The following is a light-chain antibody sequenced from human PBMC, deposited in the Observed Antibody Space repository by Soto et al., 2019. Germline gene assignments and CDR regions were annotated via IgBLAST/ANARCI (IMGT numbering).Light chain of an antibody. J-gene: IGLJ2*01. CDR3: SSYTTKNAHV. Sequence: QSALTQPASVSASPGQSISISCTGTSNDVGAFDYVSWYQQHPGKAPKLIIFGVFNRPSGVSTRFSGSKSGSTASLTISGLQAEDEADYFCSSYTTKNAHVFGGGTKLTVL. CDR1: SNDVGAFDY. CDR2: GVF. V-gene: IGLV2-14*01.